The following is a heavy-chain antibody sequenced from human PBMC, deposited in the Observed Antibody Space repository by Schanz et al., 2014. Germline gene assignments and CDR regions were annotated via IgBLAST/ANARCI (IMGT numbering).Heavy chain of an antibody. D-gene: IGHD3-3*01. Sequence: EVQLVESGGGLVQPGGSLRLSCAASGFIFSNSWISWVRQAPGKGLEWVANIKQDGSEKYYVDSVKDRFTISRDNAKNSLYLQMNSRAAEDTAVYYCARGVRIDYWGQGTLVTVSS. J-gene: IGHJ4*02. CDR2: IKQDGSEK. CDR3: ARGVRIDY. CDR1: GFIFSNSW. V-gene: IGHV3-7*01.